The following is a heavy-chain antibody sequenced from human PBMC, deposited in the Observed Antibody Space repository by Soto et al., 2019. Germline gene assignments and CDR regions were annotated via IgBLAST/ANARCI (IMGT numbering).Heavy chain of an antibody. J-gene: IGHJ4*02. D-gene: IGHD2-21*02. CDR2: MTGSGGFT. CDR3: AKGQSDPDCYVFDS. V-gene: IGHV3-23*01. CDR1: GFSFSAYS. Sequence: PXGSLIVSWASSGFSFSAYSMSWVLQAPGKGLEWVSGMTGSGGFTYYADSVKGRFTISRDNSKNTLYVQMNSLRAEDTAVYYCAKGQSDPDCYVFDSCGQPTLVTVSS.